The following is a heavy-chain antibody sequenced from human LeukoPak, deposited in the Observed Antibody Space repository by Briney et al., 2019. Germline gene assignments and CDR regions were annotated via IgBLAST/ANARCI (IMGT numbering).Heavy chain of an antibody. Sequence: PGGSLRLSCAASGFTFSSYGMHWVRQAPGKGLEWVAVISYDGSNKYYADSVKGRFTISRDNSKNTLYLQMNSLRAEDTAVYYCAKDHGGIGSSWYAPILIFDYWGQGTLVTVSS. CDR3: AKDHGGIGSSWYAPILIFDY. CDR1: GFTFSSYG. CDR2: ISYDGSNK. J-gene: IGHJ4*02. D-gene: IGHD6-13*01. V-gene: IGHV3-30*18.